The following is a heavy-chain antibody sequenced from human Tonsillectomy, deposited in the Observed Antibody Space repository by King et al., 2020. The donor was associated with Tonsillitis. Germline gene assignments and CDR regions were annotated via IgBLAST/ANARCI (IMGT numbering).Heavy chain of an antibody. D-gene: IGHD3-10*01. J-gene: IGHJ4*02. V-gene: IGHV4-38-2*01. Sequence: VQLQESGPGLVKPSETLSLTCAVSGYSISSGYYWGWIRQPPGKGLEWIGSIYHSGSTYYNPSLKSRVTISVDTSKNQFSLKLISVTAADTAVYYCARGGYYYGSEALDYWGQGTLVTVSS. CDR2: IYHSGST. CDR3: ARGGYYYGSEALDY. CDR1: GYSISSGYY.